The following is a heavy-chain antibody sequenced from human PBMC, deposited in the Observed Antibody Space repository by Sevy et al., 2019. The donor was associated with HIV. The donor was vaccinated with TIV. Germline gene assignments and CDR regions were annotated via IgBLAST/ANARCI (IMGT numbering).Heavy chain of an antibody. CDR3: ATDPGFGELIG. CDR2: FDPEDGET. V-gene: IGHV1-24*01. Sequence: ASVKVSCKVSGYTLTELSMHWVRQAPGKGLEWMGGFDPEDGETIYAQKFQGRVTMTEATSTDIAYMELSSLRSEDTAVYYCATDPGFGELIGWGQGTLVTVSS. CDR1: GYTLTELS. D-gene: IGHD3-10*01. J-gene: IGHJ4*02.